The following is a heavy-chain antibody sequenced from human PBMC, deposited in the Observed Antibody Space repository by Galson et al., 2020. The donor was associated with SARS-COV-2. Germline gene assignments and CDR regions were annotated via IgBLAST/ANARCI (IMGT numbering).Heavy chain of an antibody. CDR2: VYYRGQA. CDR1: GGYISSSSHY. D-gene: IGHD3-16*01. V-gene: IGHV4-39*07. Sequence: ASETLSLTCTVSGGYISSSSHYWDWIRQPPGKGLEWIGSVYYRGQAYYNPSLKSRVTISVDTSKNEFSLRLNSVTAADTAVYFCARASFNWDNWFDPWGQGLLVTVSS. CDR3: ARASFNWDNWFDP. J-gene: IGHJ5*02.